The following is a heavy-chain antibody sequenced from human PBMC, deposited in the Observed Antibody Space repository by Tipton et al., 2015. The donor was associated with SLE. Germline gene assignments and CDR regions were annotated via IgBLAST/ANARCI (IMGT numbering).Heavy chain of an antibody. CDR3: AIQGGYYDSSGYYQRYYYYGMDV. J-gene: IGHJ6*02. Sequence: TLSLTCTVSGGSISSHYWSWIRQPPGKGLEWIGYIYYSGSTNYNPSLKSRVTISVDTSKNQFSLKLSSVTAADTAVYYCAIQGGYYDSSGYYQRYYYYGMDVWGQGTTVTVSS. V-gene: IGHV4-59*11. CDR1: GGSISSHY. D-gene: IGHD3-22*01. CDR2: IYYSGST.